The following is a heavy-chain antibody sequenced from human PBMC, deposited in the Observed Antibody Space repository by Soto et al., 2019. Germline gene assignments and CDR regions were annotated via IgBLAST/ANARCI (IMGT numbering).Heavy chain of an antibody. Sequence: QVQLQESGPGLVKPSQTPSLTCTVSGDSISSGGYYWSWIRQHPGKGLEWIGYIYYSGSTYYNPSLKSRVIISVDTSKNQFSLKLSSVTAADTAVYYCARGSTVAAILFDYWGQGTLVTVSS. CDR2: IYYSGST. CDR1: GDSISSGGYY. CDR3: ARGSTVAAILFDY. D-gene: IGHD2-15*01. J-gene: IGHJ4*02. V-gene: IGHV4-31*03.